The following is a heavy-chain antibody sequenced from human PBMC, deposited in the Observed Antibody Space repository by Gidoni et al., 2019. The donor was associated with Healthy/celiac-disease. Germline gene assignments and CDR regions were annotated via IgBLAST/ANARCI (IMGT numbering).Heavy chain of an antibody. CDR2: IYYSGST. Sequence: QLQLQESGPGLVKPSETLSLTCTVSGGSISRSSYYWGWIRQPPGKGLEWIGSIYYSGSTYYNPSLKSRVTISVDTSKNQFSLKLSSVTAADTAVYYCARSNDSPYYYDTRKIWFDPWGQGTLVTVSS. V-gene: IGHV4-39*01. CDR1: GGSISRSSYY. J-gene: IGHJ5*02. CDR3: ARSNDSPYYYDTRKIWFDP. D-gene: IGHD3-22*01.